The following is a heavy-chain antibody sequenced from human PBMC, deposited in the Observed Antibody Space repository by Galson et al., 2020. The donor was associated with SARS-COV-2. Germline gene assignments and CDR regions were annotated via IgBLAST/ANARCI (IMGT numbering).Heavy chain of an antibody. CDR2: IKQDGSEK. CDR3: ARDAGVRYFDWLLFSYYGMDV. D-gene: IGHD3-9*01. J-gene: IGHJ6*02. V-gene: IGHV3-7*03. CDR1: GFTFSSYW. Sequence: GGSLRLSCAASGFTFSSYWMSWVRQAPGKGLEWVANIKQDGSEKYYVDSVKGRFTISRDNAKNSLYLQMNSLRAEDTAVYYCARDAGVRYFDWLLFSYYGMDVWGQGTTVTVSS.